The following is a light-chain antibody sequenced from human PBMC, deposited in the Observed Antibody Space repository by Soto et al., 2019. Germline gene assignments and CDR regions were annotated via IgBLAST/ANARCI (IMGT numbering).Light chain of an antibody. J-gene: IGKJ4*01. CDR3: QQYGTSPLT. V-gene: IGKV3-20*01. CDR2: GAS. Sequence: IVMTQSPATLSVSPGERATLSCRASQSVSSNYLAWYQQEPGQAPRLLIYGASSRATGIPDRFSGSGSGTDFTLTISRLEPEDSAVYYCQQYGTSPLTFGGGTKVDIK. CDR1: QSVSSNY.